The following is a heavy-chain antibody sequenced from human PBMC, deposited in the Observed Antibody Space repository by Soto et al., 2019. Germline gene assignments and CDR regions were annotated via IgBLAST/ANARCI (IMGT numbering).Heavy chain of an antibody. Sequence: GGSLRLSCAASGFTFSSYDMSWVRRAPGKGLKWVSGISGSGYITYYADSVKGRFTISRDNSKNTLYLQMNSLRTEDTALYYCTKDIGSSSWYPYYYYGMDVWGQGTTVTVSS. D-gene: IGHD6-13*01. V-gene: IGHV3-23*01. CDR2: ISGSGYIT. CDR3: TKDIGSSSWYPYYYYGMDV. J-gene: IGHJ6*02. CDR1: GFTFSSYD.